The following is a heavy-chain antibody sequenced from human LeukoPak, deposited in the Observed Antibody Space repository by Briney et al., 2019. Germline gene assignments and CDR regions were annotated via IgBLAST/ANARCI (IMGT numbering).Heavy chain of an antibody. Sequence: PSGTLSLTCAVSGGSISSSNWWSWVRQPPGKGLEWIGEIYHSGSTNYNPSLKSRVTISVDKSKNQFSLKLSSVTAADTAVYYCAGAMVRGVISLYYFDYWGQGTLVTVSS. D-gene: IGHD3-10*01. CDR3: AGAMVRGVISLYYFDY. CDR1: GGSISSSNW. J-gene: IGHJ4*02. CDR2: IYHSGST. V-gene: IGHV4-4*02.